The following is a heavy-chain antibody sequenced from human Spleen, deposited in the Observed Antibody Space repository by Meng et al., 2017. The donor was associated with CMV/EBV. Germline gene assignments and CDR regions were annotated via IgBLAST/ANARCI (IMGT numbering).Heavy chain of an antibody. J-gene: IGHJ6*02. V-gene: IGHV3-48*04. Sequence: GGSLRLSCSASGFTFSSYSMNWVRQAPGKGLEWVSYINGVGRTIYYADSVKGRFTISRDNAKNSLYLQMNSLRAEDTAVYYCARLIPAAMYYYGMDVWGQGTTVTVSS. D-gene: IGHD2-2*01. CDR3: ARLIPAAMYYYGMDV. CDR1: GFTFSSYS. CDR2: INGVGRTI.